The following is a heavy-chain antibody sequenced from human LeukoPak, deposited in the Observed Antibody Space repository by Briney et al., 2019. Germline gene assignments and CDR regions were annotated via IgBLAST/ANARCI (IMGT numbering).Heavy chain of an antibody. CDR3: ARTAGTGAFDY. V-gene: IGHV1-69*04. D-gene: IGHD6-13*01. Sequence: SVKVSCKASGDTFSYYAISWVRQAPGQGLEWMGRIVPIFSEANYAQKFQGRVTLTADKSTTTAYMEVTSLRSEGTAVYFCARTAGTGAFDYWGQGTLVTVSS. CDR2: IVPIFSEA. CDR1: GDTFSYYA. J-gene: IGHJ4*02.